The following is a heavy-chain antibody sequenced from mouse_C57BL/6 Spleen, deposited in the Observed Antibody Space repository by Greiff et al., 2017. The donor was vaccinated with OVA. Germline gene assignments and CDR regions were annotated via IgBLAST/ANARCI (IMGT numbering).Heavy chain of an antibody. CDR2: IYPGDGDT. V-gene: IGHV1-82*01. J-gene: IGHJ2*01. CDR3: AQTTVVAHFDY. CDR1: GYAFSSSW. D-gene: IGHD1-1*01. Sequence: VQLQQSGPELVKPGASVKISCKASGYAFSSSWMNWVKQRPGKGLEWIGRIYPGDGDTNYNGKFKGKATLTADKSSSTAYMQLSSLTSEDSAVYFCAQTTVVAHFDYWGQGTTLTVSS.